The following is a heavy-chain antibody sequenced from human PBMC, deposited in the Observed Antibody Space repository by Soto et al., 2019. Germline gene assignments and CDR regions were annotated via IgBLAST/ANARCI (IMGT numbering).Heavy chain of an antibody. V-gene: IGHV4-34*01. CDR2: INHSGST. Sequence: SETLSLTGAVYGGSFSGSYWSWIRQPPGKGLAWSGEINHSGSTNHNPSLKSRVTLSVATSKDQFSLNLRSVTAADSAVYYRARGFSGWYAFDIWGQGTMVTVSS. CDR1: GGSFSGSY. J-gene: IGHJ3*02. CDR3: ARGFSGWYAFDI. D-gene: IGHD6-19*01.